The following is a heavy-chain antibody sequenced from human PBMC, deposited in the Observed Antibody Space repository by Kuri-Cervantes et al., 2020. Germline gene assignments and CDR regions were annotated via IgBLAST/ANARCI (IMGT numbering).Heavy chain of an antibody. CDR3: ARGGYCSSTSCPPPDYYYYYMDV. CDR2: INGGNGNT. D-gene: IGHD2-2*03. V-gene: IGHV1-3*01. J-gene: IGHJ6*03. Sequence: ASVKVSCKASGYTFTSYAIHWVRQAPGQRLEWMAWINGGNGNTKYSQKFQDRVTITRDTSASTAYMELSSLRSEDTAVYYCARGGYCSSTSCPPPDYYYYYMDVWGKGTTVTVSS. CDR1: GYTFTSYA.